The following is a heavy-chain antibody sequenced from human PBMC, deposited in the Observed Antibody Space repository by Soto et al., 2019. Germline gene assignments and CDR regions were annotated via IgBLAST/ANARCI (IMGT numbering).Heavy chain of an antibody. CDR2: IYHSGST. Sequence: SETLSLTCAVSGGSISSGGYSWSWIRQPPGKGLEWIGYIYHSGSTYYNPSLKSRVTISVDRSKNKISLKLSSVTAADTAVYYCSGNLYYYDSSGYYGNWFDPWGQGTLVTVSS. CDR3: SGNLYYYDSSGYYGNWFDP. J-gene: IGHJ5*02. V-gene: IGHV4-30-2*01. CDR1: GGSISSGGYS. D-gene: IGHD3-22*01.